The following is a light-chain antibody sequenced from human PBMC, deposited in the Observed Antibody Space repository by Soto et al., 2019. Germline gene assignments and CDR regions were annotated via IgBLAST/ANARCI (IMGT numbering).Light chain of an antibody. CDR1: QSISNL. J-gene: IGKJ5*01. CDR3: QQYKSYPLT. V-gene: IGKV1-5*03. Sequence: DIQMTQSPSTLSASVGDRVTITCRASQSISNLLAWYQQKPGRAPTLLMYRASNLESGVPSRFTGSGSGTEFTLTISSLQPDDFATYYCQQYKSYPLTFGQGTRLEIK. CDR2: RAS.